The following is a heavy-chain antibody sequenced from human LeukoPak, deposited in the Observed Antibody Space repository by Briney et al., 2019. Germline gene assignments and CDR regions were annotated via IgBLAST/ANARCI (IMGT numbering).Heavy chain of an antibody. CDR3: ARDSSGYYYAFDV. D-gene: IGHD3-22*01. Sequence: PGGSLRLSCAASGFTVSSTYMSWVRQAPGKGLEWVPVIYAGGTTLYADSVKGRFTISRDNSKNTLYLQMNSLRAEDTAVYYCARDSSGYYYAFDVWGQGTVVTVSS. J-gene: IGHJ3*01. CDR2: IYAGGTT. V-gene: IGHV3-66*01. CDR1: GFTVSSTY.